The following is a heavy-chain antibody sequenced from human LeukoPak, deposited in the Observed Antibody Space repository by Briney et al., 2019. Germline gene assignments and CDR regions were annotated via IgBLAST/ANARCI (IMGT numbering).Heavy chain of an antibody. D-gene: IGHD3-22*01. CDR1: GFTFSSYE. J-gene: IGHJ3*02. Sequence: PGGSLRLSCAASGFTFSSYEMNWVRQAPGKGLEWVSYISSSGSTIYYADSVKGRFTISRDNAKNSLYLQMNSLRAENTAVYYCARDPENLFTMIVHDVFNIWGQGTMVTVSS. CDR2: ISSSGSTI. V-gene: IGHV3-48*03. CDR3: ARDPENLFTMIVHDVFNI.